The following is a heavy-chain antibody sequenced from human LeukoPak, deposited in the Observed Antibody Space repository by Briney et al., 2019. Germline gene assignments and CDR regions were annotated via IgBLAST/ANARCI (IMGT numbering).Heavy chain of an antibody. Sequence: PSETLSLTCTVSGGSISSYYWTWIRQPPGKGLECIGYIYSNGSTNYNPSLKSRVTISVDMSKNQFSVKLSSVTAADTAVYYCARVSSSWYQDWYFDLWGRGTLVTVSS. J-gene: IGHJ2*01. CDR2: IYSNGST. CDR1: GGSISSYY. V-gene: IGHV4-59*01. CDR3: ARVSSSWYQDWYFDL. D-gene: IGHD6-13*01.